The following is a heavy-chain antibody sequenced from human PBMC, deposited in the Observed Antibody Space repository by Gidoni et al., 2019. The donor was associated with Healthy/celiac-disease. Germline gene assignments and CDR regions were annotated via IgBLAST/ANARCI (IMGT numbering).Heavy chain of an antibody. Sequence: EVQLLESGGGLVQPGGSLRLSCAASGFTFSSYAMSWVRQAPGKGLEWVSAISGSGGSTYYADSVKGRFTISRDNSKNTLYLQMNSLRAEDTAVYYCAKDSPSEDSSGYYEPLEDYWGQGTLVTVSS. J-gene: IGHJ4*02. D-gene: IGHD3-22*01. CDR2: ISGSGGST. CDR3: AKDSPSEDSSGYYEPLEDY. V-gene: IGHV3-23*01. CDR1: GFTFSSYA.